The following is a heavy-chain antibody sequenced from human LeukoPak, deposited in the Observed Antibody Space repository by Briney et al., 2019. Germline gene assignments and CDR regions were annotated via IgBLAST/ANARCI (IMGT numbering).Heavy chain of an antibody. J-gene: IGHJ4*02. D-gene: IGHD2-2*01. CDR1: GFTFSSYA. CDR2: ISYDGRDK. CDR3: AKGPLRGTAAAIDY. V-gene: IGHV3-30*04. Sequence: GRSLRLSCAASGFTFSSYAMHWVRQAPGKGLEWVAVISYDGRDKHYPDSVKGRFTISRDISTDTLWLQMDSLRSEDTAVYYCAKGPLRGTAAAIDYWGQGTLVTVSS.